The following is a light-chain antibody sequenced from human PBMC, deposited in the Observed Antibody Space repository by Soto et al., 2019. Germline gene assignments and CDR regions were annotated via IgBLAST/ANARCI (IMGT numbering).Light chain of an antibody. CDR1: QAVNTR. Sequence: EIVLTQSPATLSSFPGDRVTLSCRASQAVNTRLAWYQHRPGQAPRLLIYLASNRAAGVPARFSGSGSGTDFTLTISDVEPEDFAVYYCQQYGSSPWTFGQGTKV. CDR2: LAS. V-gene: IGKV3D-11*03. J-gene: IGKJ1*01. CDR3: QQYGSSPWT.